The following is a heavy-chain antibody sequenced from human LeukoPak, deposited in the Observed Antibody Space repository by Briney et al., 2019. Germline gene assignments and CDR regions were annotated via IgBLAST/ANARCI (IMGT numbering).Heavy chain of an antibody. CDR1: GYTFTNYG. V-gene: IGHV1-18*01. Sequence: GASVKVSCKASGYTFTNYGISWVRQAPGQGLEWMGWISAYNGNTNYAQRLQGRVTMTTDTSTSTAYMELSSLRSEDTAVYYCARGMPFSHDSSGPRDFDIWGQGTMVTVSS. CDR2: ISAYNGNT. J-gene: IGHJ3*02. D-gene: IGHD3-22*01. CDR3: ARGMPFSHDSSGPRDFDI.